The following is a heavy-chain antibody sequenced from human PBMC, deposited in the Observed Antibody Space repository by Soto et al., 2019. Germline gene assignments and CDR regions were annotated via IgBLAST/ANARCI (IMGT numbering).Heavy chain of an antibody. CDR3: ARLGYYDILTGYSPYYYGMDV. CDR2: IYPGDSDT. Sequence: GESLKISCKGSGYSFTSYWIGWVRQMPGKGLEWMGIIYPGDSDTRYSPSFQGQVTISADKSISTAYPQWSSLKASDTAMYYCARLGYYDILTGYSPYYYGMDVWGQGTTVTVSS. CDR1: GYSFTSYW. J-gene: IGHJ6*02. V-gene: IGHV5-51*01. D-gene: IGHD3-9*01.